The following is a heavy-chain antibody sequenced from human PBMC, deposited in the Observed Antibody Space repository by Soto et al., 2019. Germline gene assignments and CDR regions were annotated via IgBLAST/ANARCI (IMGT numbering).Heavy chain of an antibody. CDR2: ISAYNGNT. D-gene: IGHD6-13*01. CDR1: GYTFTSYG. V-gene: IGHV1-18*01. CDR3: ARDHGYSSSANWFDP. Sequence: QVQLVQSGGEVKKPGASVKVSCKASGYTFTSYGISWLRQAPGQGLEWMGWISAYNGNTNHAQKFRGRVIMTTDTSTHTAYMELRSLRSDDTAVFYCARDHGYSSSANWFDPWGQGSLVIVSS. J-gene: IGHJ5*02.